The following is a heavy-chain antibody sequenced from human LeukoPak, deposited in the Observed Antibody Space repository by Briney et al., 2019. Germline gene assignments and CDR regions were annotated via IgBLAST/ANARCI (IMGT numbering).Heavy chain of an antibody. CDR1: GFTFSSYG. CDR3: AKDLRDGYNLNYYFDY. J-gene: IGHJ4*02. D-gene: IGHD5-24*01. Sequence: PGGSLRLSCAASGFTFSSYGMHWVRQAPGKGLEWVAVIWYDGSNKYYADSVKGRFTISRDNSKNALYLQMNSLGAEDTAVYYCAKDLRDGYNLNYYFDYWGQGTLVTVPS. CDR2: IWYDGSNK. V-gene: IGHV3-33*06.